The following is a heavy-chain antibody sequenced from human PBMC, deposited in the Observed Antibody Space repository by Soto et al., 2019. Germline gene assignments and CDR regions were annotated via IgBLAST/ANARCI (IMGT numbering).Heavy chain of an antibody. CDR1: GFTFNYYW. CDR3: ARGAKGGFDL. V-gene: IGHV3-74*01. D-gene: IGHD2-15*01. CDR2: IHSDGSST. Sequence: EVQLVESEGGLVQRGGSLRLSCAASGFTFNYYWMHWVRQAPGQGLVWVSHIHSDGSSTTYADSVKGRFTISRDNAKNMLYLQMNSPRAEDTAVYYCARGAKGGFDLWGQGTTVTVSS. J-gene: IGHJ3*01.